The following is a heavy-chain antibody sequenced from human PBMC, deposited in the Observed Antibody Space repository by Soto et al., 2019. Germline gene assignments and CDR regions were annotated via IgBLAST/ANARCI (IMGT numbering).Heavy chain of an antibody. CDR3: ARGHYSSGWPIDH. CDR2: VFHSATT. CDR1: GDSFSDYY. D-gene: IGHD6-19*01. V-gene: IGHV4-59*01. J-gene: IGHJ4*02. Sequence: QVQLQESXXXXVKPSETLTLTCTVSGDSFSDYYWNWIRQVPXKGLEWIGFVFHSATTSYNPSLKTRVAIADDTSNKQFSLRLTSVTAADTAIYYCARGHYSSGWPIDHWGQGILVTVSS.